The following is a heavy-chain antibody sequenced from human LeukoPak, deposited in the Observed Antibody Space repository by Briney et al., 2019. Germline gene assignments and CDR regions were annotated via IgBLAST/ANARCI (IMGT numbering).Heavy chain of an antibody. J-gene: IGHJ3*02. Sequence: SETLSLTCTVSGGSISSYYWSWIRQPPGKGLEWIGYIYYSGSTNYNPSLKSRVTISVDTSKNQFSLKLNSVTAADTAVYYCARLLWFGELNPDAFDIWGQGTMVTVSS. CDR2: IYYSGST. CDR1: GGSISSYY. D-gene: IGHD3-10*01. V-gene: IGHV4-59*01. CDR3: ARLLWFGELNPDAFDI.